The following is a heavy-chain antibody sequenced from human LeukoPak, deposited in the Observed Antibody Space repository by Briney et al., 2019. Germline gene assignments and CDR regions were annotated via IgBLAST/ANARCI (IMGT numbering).Heavy chain of an antibody. V-gene: IGHV1-69*01. J-gene: IGHJ6*02. Sequence: ASVKVSCKASGGTFSRFTISWVRQAPGQGFEWMGGITPIFGTANFAQKFQGRVTITADESTSTAYMELSSLRSEDTAVYYCARGLGGYYGSANYYYYGMDVWGQGTTVTVSS. CDR1: GGTFSRFT. CDR2: ITPIFGTA. D-gene: IGHD3-10*01. CDR3: ARGLGGYYGSANYYYYGMDV.